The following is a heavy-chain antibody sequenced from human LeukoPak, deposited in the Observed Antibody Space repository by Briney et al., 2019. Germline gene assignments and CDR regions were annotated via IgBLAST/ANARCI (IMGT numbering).Heavy chain of an antibody. D-gene: IGHD4-23*01. CDR3: ARSTVVMFDPDY. CDR1: GYTFTGYY. Sequence: ASVKVSCKASGYTFTGYYMHWVRQAPGQGLEWMGWINPNSGGTNYAQKFQGRVTMTRDTSISTAYMELSRLKSDDTAVYYCARSTVVMFDPDYWGQGTLVTVSS. J-gene: IGHJ4*02. CDR2: INPNSGGT. V-gene: IGHV1-2*02.